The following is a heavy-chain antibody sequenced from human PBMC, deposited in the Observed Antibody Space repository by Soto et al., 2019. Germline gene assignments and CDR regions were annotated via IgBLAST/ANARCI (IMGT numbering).Heavy chain of an antibody. J-gene: IGHJ5*02. D-gene: IGHD2-15*01. V-gene: IGHV4-39*01. CDR1: GGSISSSSYY. Sequence: QLQLQESGPGLVKPSETLSLTCTVSGGSISSSSYYWGWIRQPPGKGLEWIGSIYYSGSTYYNPSLKSRVTISVDTSKNQFSLKLSSVTAADTAVYYCARQTIYCSGGSCYPGWFDPWGQGTLVTVSS. CDR2: IYYSGST. CDR3: ARQTIYCSGGSCYPGWFDP.